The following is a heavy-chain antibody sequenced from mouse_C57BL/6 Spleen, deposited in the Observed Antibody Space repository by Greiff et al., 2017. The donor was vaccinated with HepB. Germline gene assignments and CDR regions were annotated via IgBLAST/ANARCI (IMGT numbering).Heavy chain of an antibody. J-gene: IGHJ4*01. CDR1: GYAFTNYL. CDR2: INPGSGGT. V-gene: IGHV1-54*01. CDR3: SRWLIYYYGSSLYYYAMDY. Sequence: QVQLQQSGAELVRPGTSVKVSCKASGYAFTNYLIEWVKQRPGQGLEWIGVINPGSGGTNYNEKFKGKATLTADKSSSTAYMQLSSLTSEDSAVYFCSRWLIYYYGSSLYYYAMDYWGQGTSVTVSS. D-gene: IGHD1-1*01.